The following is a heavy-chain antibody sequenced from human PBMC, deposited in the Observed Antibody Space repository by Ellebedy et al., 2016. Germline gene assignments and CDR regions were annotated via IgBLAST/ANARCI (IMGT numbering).Heavy chain of an antibody. CDR1: GFSLTTTGVG. V-gene: IGHV2-5*02. Sequence: SGPTLVKPTHSLTLTCTFSGFSLTTTGVGVGWFRLPPGKALEWLGIIYWDVDQRYNPSLKTRLTITKDTSKNQVVLTMTNTEPVDTATYYCTHSPVVQHMAMFDPWGQGTLVTVSS. D-gene: IGHD6-13*01. CDR2: IYWDVDQ. J-gene: IGHJ5*02. CDR3: THSPVVQHMAMFDP.